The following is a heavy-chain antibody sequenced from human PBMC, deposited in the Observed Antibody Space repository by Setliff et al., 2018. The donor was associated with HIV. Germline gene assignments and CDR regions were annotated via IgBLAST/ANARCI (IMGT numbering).Heavy chain of an antibody. CDR2: IIPILDIR. V-gene: IGHV1-69*10. J-gene: IGHJ5*02. CDR3: ARLPQRSCPGLFDP. CDR1: GGTFNTYD. Sequence: SVKVSCKPSGGTFNTYDISWVRQAPGQGLEWMGGIIPILDIRNYAQKFQGRVTITADKSTSTVYMELSSLRSEDTAVYYCARLPQRSCPGLFDPWGQGTLVTVSS. D-gene: IGHD1-26*01.